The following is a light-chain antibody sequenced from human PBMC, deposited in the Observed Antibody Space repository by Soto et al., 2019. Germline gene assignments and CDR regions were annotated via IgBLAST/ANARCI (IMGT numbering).Light chain of an antibody. CDR1: QGVSSH. V-gene: IGKV3-15*01. Sequence: EVVMTQSPATLSVSPGERASLSCRASQGVSSHLSWDQLKRVQAARPLIYGASTRATGIPARFSGSGSGTEFTLTFSSLQSEDFAVYYCQQYNNWPPWTFGQGTKVDIK. CDR3: QQYNNWPPWT. J-gene: IGKJ1*01. CDR2: GAS.